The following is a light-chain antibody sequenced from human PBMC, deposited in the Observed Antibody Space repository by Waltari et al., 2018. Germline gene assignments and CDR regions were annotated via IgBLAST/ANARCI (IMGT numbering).Light chain of an antibody. CDR3: SSYTTSSTVI. Sequence: QSALTQPASVSGSPGQSIAISCTGTSSDIVSYDYVSLYQQHPGKAPKLMIYEVSNRPSGISNRFSGFKSGNTASLTISGLQSEDEADYYCSSYTTSSTVIFGGGTKLTVL. CDR2: EVS. J-gene: IGLJ2*01. CDR1: SSDIVSYDY. V-gene: IGLV2-14*01.